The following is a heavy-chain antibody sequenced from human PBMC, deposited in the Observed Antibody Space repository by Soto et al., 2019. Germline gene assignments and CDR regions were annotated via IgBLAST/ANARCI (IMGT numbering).Heavy chain of an antibody. V-gene: IGHV1-69*13. Sequence: SVKVSCKASGGTFSSYAISWVRQAPGQGLEWMGGIIPIFGTANYAQKFQGRVTITAGESTSTAYMELSSLRSEDTAVYYCVPGYCSGGSCPSGVNWFDPWGQGTLVTVSS. D-gene: IGHD2-15*01. CDR3: VPGYCSGGSCPSGVNWFDP. CDR1: GGTFSSYA. J-gene: IGHJ5*02. CDR2: IIPIFGTA.